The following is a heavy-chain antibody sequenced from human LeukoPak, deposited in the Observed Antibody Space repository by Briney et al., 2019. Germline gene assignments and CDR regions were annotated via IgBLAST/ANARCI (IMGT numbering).Heavy chain of an antibody. CDR1: GFTFSSYT. CDR3: ARVEYYGSGTYSPIDY. Sequence: GGSLRLSCAASGFTFSSYTMNWVRQAPGKGLEWVSSISPSSDYIYYADSVEGRFTISRGNAKNSLHLQMNSLGAEDTAVYYCARVEYYGSGTYSPIDYWGQGTLVTVSS. J-gene: IGHJ4*02. V-gene: IGHV3-21*01. D-gene: IGHD3-10*01. CDR2: ISPSSDYI.